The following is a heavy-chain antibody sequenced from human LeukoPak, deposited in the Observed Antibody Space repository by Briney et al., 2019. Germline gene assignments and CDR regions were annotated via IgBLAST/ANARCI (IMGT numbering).Heavy chain of an antibody. D-gene: IGHD1-26*01. CDR1: GFTFSSYW. V-gene: IGHV3-74*01. Sequence: GGSLRLSCAASGFTFSSYWMHWVRQAPGKGLVWVSRIKTDGSPSNYADSVKGRFTISRDNAKNTLYLQMNSLRAEGTAVYYCARGGSPPEALGDTFDIWGQGTMVTVSS. J-gene: IGHJ3*02. CDR3: ARGGSPPEALGDTFDI. CDR2: IKTDGSPS.